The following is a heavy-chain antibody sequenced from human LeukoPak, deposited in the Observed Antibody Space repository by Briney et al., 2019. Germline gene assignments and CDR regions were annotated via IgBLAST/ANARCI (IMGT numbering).Heavy chain of an antibody. Sequence: GGSLRLSCAASGLTFGSYAMSWVRQAPGKRLEWVSSISGSAYSTYYADSVKGRFTISRDNSKNTLYLQMNSLRAEDTAVYYCAKGGIMIFGVDYWGQGTLVTVSS. CDR1: GLTFGSYA. CDR3: AKGGIMIFGVDY. D-gene: IGHD3-3*01. CDR2: ISGSAYST. V-gene: IGHV3-23*01. J-gene: IGHJ4*02.